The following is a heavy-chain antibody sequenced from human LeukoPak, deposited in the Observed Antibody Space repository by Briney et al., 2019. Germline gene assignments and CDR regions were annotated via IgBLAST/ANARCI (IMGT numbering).Heavy chain of an antibody. V-gene: IGHV3-23*01. CDR1: GFTFSSYA. Sequence: GGSLRLSCAASGFTFSSYAMSWVRQAPGEGQEWVSAISGSGGSTYYADSVNGRFTISRDNSKNTLYLQMNSLRAEDTAVYYCASYVWLRFNYWGQGTLVTVSS. J-gene: IGHJ4*02. D-gene: IGHD3-16*01. CDR3: ASYVWLRFNY. CDR2: ISGSGGST.